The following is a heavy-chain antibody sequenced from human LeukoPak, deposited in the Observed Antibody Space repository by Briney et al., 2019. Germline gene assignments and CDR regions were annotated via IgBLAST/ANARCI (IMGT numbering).Heavy chain of an antibody. CDR3: AGTRYSGSYYTDY. CDR1: GDSISNYY. D-gene: IGHD1-26*01. CDR2: VFYSGSS. J-gene: IGHJ4*02. Sequence: KSSETLSLTCSVSGDSISNYYWSWIRQPPGKGLEWIRYVFYSGSSNYNPSLKSRVTMSVDTSKYQFSLKLTSVTAADTAVYYCAGTRYSGSYYTDYWGQGTLVTVSS. V-gene: IGHV4-59*08.